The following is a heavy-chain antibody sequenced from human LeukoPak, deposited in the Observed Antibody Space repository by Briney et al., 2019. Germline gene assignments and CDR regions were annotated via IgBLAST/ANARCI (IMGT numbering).Heavy chain of an antibody. D-gene: IGHD5-24*01. V-gene: IGHV1-69*13. J-gene: IGHJ4*02. Sequence: ASVTVSCTASGGTFSSYAISWVRQAPGQGLEWMGGIIPIFGTANYAQKFQGRVTITADESTSTAYMELSSLRSEDTAVYYCARIRTGDGYNLEFDDWGQGTLVTVSS. CDR1: GGTFSSYA. CDR2: IIPIFGTA. CDR3: ARIRTGDGYNLEFDD.